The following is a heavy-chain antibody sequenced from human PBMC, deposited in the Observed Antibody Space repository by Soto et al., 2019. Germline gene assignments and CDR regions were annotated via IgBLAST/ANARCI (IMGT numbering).Heavy chain of an antibody. Sequence: ASVKVSCKASGYTFTSYAMHWVRQAPGQRLEWMGWINAGNGNTKYSQKFQGRVTITRDTSASTAYMELSSLRSEDTAVYYCARYGEYELGFDYWGQGTLVTVSS. V-gene: IGHV1-3*01. CDR1: GYTFTSYA. CDR3: ARYGEYELGFDY. D-gene: IGHD4-17*01. J-gene: IGHJ4*02. CDR2: INAGNGNT.